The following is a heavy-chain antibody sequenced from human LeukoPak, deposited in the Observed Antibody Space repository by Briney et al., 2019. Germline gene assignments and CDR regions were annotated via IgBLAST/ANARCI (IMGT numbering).Heavy chain of an antibody. J-gene: IGHJ3*02. CDR3: ARDRERAFDI. V-gene: IGHV4-59*01. D-gene: IGHD1-26*01. CDR1: GGSISVYY. Sequence: PAETLSLTCTVSGGSISVYYWSWIRRPPGKGLEWIGYISYSGSTNYNPSLKSRVTISVDTSKNQFSLKLSSVTAAGTAVYYCARDRERAFDIWGQGTLVTVSS. CDR2: ISYSGST.